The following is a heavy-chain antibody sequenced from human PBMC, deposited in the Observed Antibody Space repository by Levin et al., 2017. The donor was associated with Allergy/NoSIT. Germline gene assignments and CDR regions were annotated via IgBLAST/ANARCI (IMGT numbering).Heavy chain of an antibody. V-gene: IGHV3-74*01. CDR1: GFTFSSYW. CDR3: VRDKGLDDFWGGSTHYSMDV. D-gene: IGHD3-3*01. Sequence: GGSPRLSCAASGFTFSSYWMHWVRQGPGKGLVWVSRINTDGSSTSHADSVKGRFTISRDNAKSTLYLQMTSLRAEDTALYYCVRDKGLDDFWGGSTHYSMDVWGQGTTVTVSS. J-gene: IGHJ6*02. CDR2: INTDGSST.